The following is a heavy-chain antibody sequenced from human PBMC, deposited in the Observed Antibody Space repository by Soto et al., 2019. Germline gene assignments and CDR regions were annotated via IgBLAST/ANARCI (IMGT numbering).Heavy chain of an antibody. Sequence: GESLQISCKGSGYSFTSYWIGWVRQMPGKGLEWMGIIYPGDSDTRYSPSFQGQVTISADKSISTAYLQWSSLKASDTATYYCARPKQDDVVVLAARGGFAFHIWGPATILT. J-gene: IGHJ3*02. CDR1: GYSFTSYW. D-gene: IGHD2-2*01. CDR3: ARPKQDDVVVLAARGGFAFHI. CDR2: IYPGDSDT. V-gene: IGHV5-51*01.